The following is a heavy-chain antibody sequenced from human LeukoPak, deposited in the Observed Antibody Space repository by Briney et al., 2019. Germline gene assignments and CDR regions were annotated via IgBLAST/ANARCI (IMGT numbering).Heavy chain of an antibody. Sequence: SETLSLTCTVSGGSISSSSYYWGWIRQPPGKGLEWIRSIYYSGSTYYNPSLKSRVTISVDTSKNQFSLKLSSVTAADTAMYYCARLLIYCSSTSCHFDYWGQGTLVTVSS. J-gene: IGHJ4*02. CDR1: GGSISSSSYY. CDR3: ARLLIYCSSTSCHFDY. D-gene: IGHD2-2*01. V-gene: IGHV4-39*01. CDR2: IYYSGST.